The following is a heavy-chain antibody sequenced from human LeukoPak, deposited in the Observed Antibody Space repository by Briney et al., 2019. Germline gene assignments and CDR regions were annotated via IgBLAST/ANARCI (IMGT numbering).Heavy chain of an antibody. CDR3: ASYGSGSYYFDY. V-gene: IGHV4-31*03. CDR1: GGSISSGGYY. CDR2: IYYSGST. J-gene: IGHJ4*02. Sequence: PSETLPLTCTVPGGSISSGGYYWSWIRQHPGKGPEWIGYIYYSGSTYYNPSLKSRVTISVDTSKNQFSLKLSSVTAADTAVYYCASYGSGSYYFDYWGQGTLVTVSS. D-gene: IGHD3-10*01.